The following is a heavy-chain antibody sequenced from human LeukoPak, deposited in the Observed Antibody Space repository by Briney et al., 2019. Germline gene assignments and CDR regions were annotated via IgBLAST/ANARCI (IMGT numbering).Heavy chain of an antibody. CDR1: GFTFRNYN. D-gene: IGHD2-8*01. CDR3: ARQRGYCSSGVCRGWFDP. CDR2: ISESSSFI. J-gene: IGHJ5*02. Sequence: KPGGSLRLSCAASGFTFRNYNMNWVRQAPGKGLEWVSSISESSSFIQYADSLKGRFAISRDNAKNSLYLQMNSLRAEDTAVYHCARQRGYCSSGVCRGWFDPWGQGTLVTVSS. V-gene: IGHV3-21*01.